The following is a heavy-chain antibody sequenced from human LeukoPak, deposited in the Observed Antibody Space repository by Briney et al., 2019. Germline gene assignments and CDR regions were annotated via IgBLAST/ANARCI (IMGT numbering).Heavy chain of an antibody. CDR2: INGDGKDT. J-gene: IGHJ4*02. Sequence: GGSLRLSCAASGFSLSTYWMHWVRQVPGKGLLWVSRINGDGKDTPYADSVKGRSTISRDNAQHMLYLQMNSLRVEDTGVYYCARGSSSGWPDYFDHWGQGALVTVSS. CDR1: GFSLSTYW. V-gene: IGHV3-74*01. D-gene: IGHD6-19*01. CDR3: ARGSSSGWPDYFDH.